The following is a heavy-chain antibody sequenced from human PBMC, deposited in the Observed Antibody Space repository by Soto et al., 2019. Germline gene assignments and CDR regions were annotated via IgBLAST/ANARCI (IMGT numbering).Heavy chain of an antibody. V-gene: IGHV3-23*01. J-gene: IGHJ4*02. CDR3: ARGFSAGKGSTPDF. Sequence: GGSLRLSCAASGFTFSSFAMSWVRQAPGKGLDWVSAISGSGGSTYSADSVKGRFTISRDNSKNTLYLQMSSLRAEDTAVYYCARGFSAGKGSTPDFWGQGSLVTVSS. CDR1: GFTFSSFA. CDR2: ISGSGGST. D-gene: IGHD6-13*01.